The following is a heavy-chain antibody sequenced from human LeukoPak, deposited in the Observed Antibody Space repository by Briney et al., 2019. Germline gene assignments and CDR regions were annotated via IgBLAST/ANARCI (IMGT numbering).Heavy chain of an antibody. CDR3: ARMYSGSYDY. D-gene: IGHD1-26*01. Sequence: GASVTVSCKASGYTFINFYIHWVRQAPGQGLEWMGIINPSGGSATYAQKFQGRVTMTRDTSTSTVYMELSSLTSEDTAVYYCARMYSGSYDYWGQGTLVTVSS. V-gene: IGHV1-46*01. CDR2: INPSGGSA. CDR1: GYTFINFY. J-gene: IGHJ4*02.